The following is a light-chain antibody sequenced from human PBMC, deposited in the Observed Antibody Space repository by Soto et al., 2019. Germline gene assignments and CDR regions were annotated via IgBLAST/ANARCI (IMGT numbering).Light chain of an antibody. V-gene: IGLV2-14*01. CDR3: TSYTLTSALHV. J-gene: IGLJ1*01. Sequence: QSALTQPASVSGSPGQSITISCTGTSSDIGTYNYVSWYQQHPGKAPKLIIYEVSYRPLGVSNRFSGSKSGNTASLTISGLQAEDEADYFCTSYTLTSALHVFGSGTKLTV. CDR2: EVS. CDR1: SSDIGTYNY.